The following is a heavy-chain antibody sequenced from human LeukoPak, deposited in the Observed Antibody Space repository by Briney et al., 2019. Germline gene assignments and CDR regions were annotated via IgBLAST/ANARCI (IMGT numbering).Heavy chain of an antibody. CDR2: INHSGST. J-gene: IGHJ5*02. CDR1: GGSFSGYY. D-gene: IGHD1-26*01. V-gene: IGHV4-34*01. CDR3: ARDREQTSWIWFDP. Sequence: PSETLSLTCAVYGGSFSGYYWSWIRQPPGKGLEWIGEINHSGSTNYNPSLKSRVTISVDTSKNQFSLKLSSVTAADTAVYYCARDREQTSWIWFDPWGQGTLVTVSS.